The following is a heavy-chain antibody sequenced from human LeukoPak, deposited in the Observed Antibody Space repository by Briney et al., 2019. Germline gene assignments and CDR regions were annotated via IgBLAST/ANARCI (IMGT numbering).Heavy chain of an antibody. CDR2: IYHSGST. Sequence: SQTLSLTCAVSGGSISSGGYSWSWIRQPPGKGLEWIRYIYHSGSTYYNPSLKSRVTISVDRSKNQFSLKLSSVTAADTAVYYCARGPDSLGYCSGGSCYSGDWYFQHWGQGTLVTVSS. CDR1: GGSISSGGYS. CDR3: ARGPDSLGYCSGGSCYSGDWYFQH. V-gene: IGHV4-30-2*01. D-gene: IGHD2-15*01. J-gene: IGHJ1*01.